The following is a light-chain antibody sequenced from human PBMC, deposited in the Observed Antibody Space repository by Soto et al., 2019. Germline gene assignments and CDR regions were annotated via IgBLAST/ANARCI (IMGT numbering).Light chain of an antibody. CDR3: MQALHTHYT. CDR2: LAS. V-gene: IGKV2-28*01. Sequence: DIVMTQSPRSLPVTPGEPASISCRSSQSLLHRNGYNYLDRYVQKPGQAPHLVIFLASNRASGVPDRSSSSGFGTDFTLKISRVEPEDVGVYNCMQALHTHYTFGQGTKLVIK. J-gene: IGKJ2*01. CDR1: QSLLHRNGYNY.